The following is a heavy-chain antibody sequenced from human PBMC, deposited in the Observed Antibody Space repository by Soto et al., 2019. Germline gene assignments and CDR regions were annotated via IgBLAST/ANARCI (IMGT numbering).Heavy chain of an antibody. D-gene: IGHD5-18*01. Sequence: RGSLRLSCAASGFTFSSYWMSWVRQAPGKGLEWVANIKQDGSEKYYVDSVKGRFTISRDNAKNSLYLQMNSLRAEDTAVYYCARDQVWIQLWLLTYGMDVWGQGTTVTV. J-gene: IGHJ6*02. CDR3: ARDQVWIQLWLLTYGMDV. CDR1: GFTFSSYW. V-gene: IGHV3-7*01. CDR2: IKQDGSEK.